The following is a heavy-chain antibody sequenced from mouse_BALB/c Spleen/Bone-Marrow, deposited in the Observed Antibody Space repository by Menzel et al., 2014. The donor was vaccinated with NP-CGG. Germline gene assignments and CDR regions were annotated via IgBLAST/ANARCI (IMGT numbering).Heavy chain of an antibody. CDR3: AREGVYYYGNSPYFDV. Sequence: EVKLMESGPELVKPGASVKISCRASGYSFTGYFMNWVMQSHGKSLEWIGRINPYNGDSFYNQKFKGKATLAVDKSSSTAHMALPSLASEGSAVYYCAREGVYYYGNSPYFDVWGAGTTVTVSS. CDR2: INPYNGDS. V-gene: IGHV1-20*02. D-gene: IGHD1-1*01. CDR1: GYSFTGYF. J-gene: IGHJ1*01.